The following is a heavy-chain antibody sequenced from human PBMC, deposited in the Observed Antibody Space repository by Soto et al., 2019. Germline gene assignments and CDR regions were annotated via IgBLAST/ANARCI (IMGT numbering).Heavy chain of an antibody. J-gene: IGHJ6*02. CDR1: GLIFSRYG. Sequence: QVQVVESGGGVVQPGRSLRLSCEASGLIFSRYGMHWVRQAPGKGLEWVAVIWYDGSNKYYADSVKGRFTISRDNSKHTVFLQMNSLRVEDTAVYYCARDDYGMDVWGQGATVTVSS. V-gene: IGHV3-33*01. CDR2: IWYDGSNK. CDR3: ARDDYGMDV.